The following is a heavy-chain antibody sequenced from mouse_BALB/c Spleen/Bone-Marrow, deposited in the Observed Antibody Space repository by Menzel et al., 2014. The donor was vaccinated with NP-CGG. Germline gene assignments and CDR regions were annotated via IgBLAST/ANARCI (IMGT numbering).Heavy chain of an antibody. D-gene: IGHD2-1*01. CDR3: ARDYLYYFDY. V-gene: IGHV7-3*02. J-gene: IGHJ2*01. Sequence: DVKLVESGGGLVQPGGFLRLSCATSGFTFTDHYMSWVRQPPGKALEWLGFIRNKANGYTTEYSASVKGRFTISRDNSQSIVYLQMNTPRAEDSATYYCARDYLYYFDYWGQGTTLTVSS. CDR1: GFTFTDHY. CDR2: IRNKANGYTT.